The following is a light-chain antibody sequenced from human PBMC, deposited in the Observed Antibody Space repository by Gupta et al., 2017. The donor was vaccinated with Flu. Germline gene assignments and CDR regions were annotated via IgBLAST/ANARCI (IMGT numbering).Light chain of an antibody. CDR2: GAS. CDR3: HQYNNWWT. J-gene: IGKJ1*01. V-gene: IGKV3-15*01. CDR1: QSVSSN. Sequence: EIVLTQSLATLSVSLGERATLPRRDSQSVSSNLPWYQQKPGQSPRLLIDGASTSATGIAARCSGTGSGTDFTLTITSLQAEDAAVYYCHQYNNWWTFGQGTKVEIK.